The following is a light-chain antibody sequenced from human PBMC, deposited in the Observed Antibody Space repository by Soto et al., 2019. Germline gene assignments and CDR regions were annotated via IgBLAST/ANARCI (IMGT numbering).Light chain of an antibody. Sequence: EIVLTQSPGTLSLSPGERATLSCRASQSVSSNYLARYQQKPGQAPRLLIYGPSNRPTGIPDRFSGSGSGTDFTLTTTRLEPEDFAVYYCQQYRDLPRTFGQGTKVEIK. CDR3: QQYRDLPRT. J-gene: IGKJ1*01. V-gene: IGKV3-20*01. CDR1: QSVSSNY. CDR2: GPS.